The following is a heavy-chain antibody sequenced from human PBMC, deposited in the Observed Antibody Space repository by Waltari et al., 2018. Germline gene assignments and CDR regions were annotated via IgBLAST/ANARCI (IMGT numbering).Heavy chain of an antibody. D-gene: IGHD6-13*01. J-gene: IGHJ3*02. Sequence: QVQLVESGGGVVKPGGSLRLSCAASGFTFSSYAMHWVRQAPGKGLEWVAVISYDGSNKYYADSVKGRFTISRDNSKNTLYLQMNSLRAEDTAVYYCARDQQGDAFDIWGQGTMVTVSS. CDR1: GFTFSSYA. CDR3: ARDQQGDAFDI. CDR2: ISYDGSNK. V-gene: IGHV3-30-3*01.